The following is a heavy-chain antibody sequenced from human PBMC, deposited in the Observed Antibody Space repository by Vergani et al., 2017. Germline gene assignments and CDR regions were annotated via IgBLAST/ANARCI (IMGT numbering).Heavy chain of an antibody. CDR3: ARESIVVGANWFDP. Sequence: QVQLQQSGPGLVKPSQTLSLTCAISGDSVSSNSAAWNWIRQSPSRGLEWLGRTYYRSKWYNDYAVSVKSRITINPDTSKNQLYLQLNSVTPEDTAVYYCARESIVVGANWFDPWGQGTLVTVSS. CDR1: GDSVSSNSAA. CDR2: TYYRSKWYN. V-gene: IGHV6-1*01. D-gene: IGHD2-2*01. J-gene: IGHJ5*02.